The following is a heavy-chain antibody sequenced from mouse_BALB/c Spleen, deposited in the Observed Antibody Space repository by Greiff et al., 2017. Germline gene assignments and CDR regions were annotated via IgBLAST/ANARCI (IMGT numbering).Heavy chain of an antibody. J-gene: IGHJ2*01. CDR2: ISTYYGNT. CDR3: ARGGGNYVDY. D-gene: IGHD1-1*02. CDR1: GYTFTDYA. Sequence: QVQLQQSGPELVRPGVSVKISCKGSGYTFTDYAMHWVKQSHAKSLEWIGVISTYYGNTNYNQKFKGKATMTVDKSSSTAYMELARLTSEDSAIYYCARGGGNYVDYWGQGTTLTVSS. V-gene: IGHV1-67*01.